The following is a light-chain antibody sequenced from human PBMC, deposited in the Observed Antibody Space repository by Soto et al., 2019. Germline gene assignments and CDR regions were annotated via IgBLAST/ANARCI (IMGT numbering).Light chain of an antibody. J-gene: IGKJ5*01. CDR2: AAS. CDR3: QESYSTLSSS. Sequence: DIQMTQSPSSLSASVGDRVTITCRASESISRHLNWYQQKPGNAPKLLIYAASSFQNGVPSRFSGSGSGTEFTLTISNLQPGDFGTYYRQESYSTLSSSFGQGKRLES. V-gene: IGKV1-39*01. CDR1: ESISRH.